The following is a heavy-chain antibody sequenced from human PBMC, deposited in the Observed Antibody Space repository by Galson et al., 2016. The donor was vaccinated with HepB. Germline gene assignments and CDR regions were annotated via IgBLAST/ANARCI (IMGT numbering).Heavy chain of an antibody. D-gene: IGHD3-10*01. CDR3: AREVIRGVQHTDY. J-gene: IGHJ4*02. CDR1: GASITSGGYY. V-gene: IGHV4-31*03. Sequence: TLSLTCTVSGASITSGGYYWSWIRQLPGQGLQWIGHIYYTGNTFYSPSLQNRVVISIDTSENQFSLNLTSLSAADTAVYYCAREVIRGVQHTDYWGQGALVTVSS. CDR2: IYYTGNT.